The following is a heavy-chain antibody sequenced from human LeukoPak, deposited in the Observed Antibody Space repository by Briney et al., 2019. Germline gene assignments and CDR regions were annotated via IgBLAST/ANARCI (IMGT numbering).Heavy chain of an antibody. CDR2: INPNSGGT. CDR3: ARDRYCSSTSCYSYYGMDV. Sequence: ASVKVSCKASGYSFTDYYMHWVRQAPGQGLEWMGWINPNSGGTNYAQKFQGWVTMTRDTSISTAYMELSRLRSDDTAVYYCARDRYCSSTSCYSYYGMDVWGQGTTVTVSS. D-gene: IGHD2-2*01. V-gene: IGHV1-2*04. J-gene: IGHJ6*02. CDR1: GYSFTDYY.